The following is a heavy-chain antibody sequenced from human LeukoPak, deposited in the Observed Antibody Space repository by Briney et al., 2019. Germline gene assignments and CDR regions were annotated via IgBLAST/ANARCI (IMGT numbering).Heavy chain of an antibody. Sequence: ASVKVSCKASGYTFTSYAMNWVRQAPGQGLEWMGWINTNTGNPTYAQGFTGRFVFSLDTSVSTAYLQISSLKAEDTAVYYCASIGSGGSGRADAFDIWGQGTMVTVSS. D-gene: IGHD2-15*01. V-gene: IGHV7-4-1*02. CDR3: ASIGSGGSGRADAFDI. CDR2: INTNTGNP. J-gene: IGHJ3*02. CDR1: GYTFTSYA.